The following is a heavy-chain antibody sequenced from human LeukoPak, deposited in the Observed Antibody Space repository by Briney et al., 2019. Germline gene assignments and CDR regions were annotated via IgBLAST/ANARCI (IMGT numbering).Heavy chain of an antibody. CDR2: ISYDGSNK. CDR3: ARSIFGVVIQNAFDC. CDR1: GFTFSSYA. J-gene: IGHJ4*02. Sequence: GGSLRLSCAASGFTFSSYAMHWVRQAPGKGLEWVAVISYDGSNKYYADSVKGRFTISRDNSKNTLYLQMNSLRAEDTAVYYCARSIFGVVIQNAFDCWGQGTLVTVSS. D-gene: IGHD3-3*01. V-gene: IGHV3-30-3*01.